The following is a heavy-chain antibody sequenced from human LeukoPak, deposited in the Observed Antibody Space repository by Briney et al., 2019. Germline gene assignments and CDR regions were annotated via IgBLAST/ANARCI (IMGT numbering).Heavy chain of an antibody. Sequence: PGGSLRLSCAASEFTFSDYSMSWIRQAPGKGLEGVSYISGRSSSIYHADSVKGLFTIYRDNAKNSLYLQMNSLRAEDTAVDYCAKWRTAHSGYDSEDAFDIWGQGTLVTVSS. CDR2: ISGRSSSI. D-gene: IGHD5-12*01. CDR1: EFTFSDYS. J-gene: IGHJ3*02. V-gene: IGHV3-11*04. CDR3: AKWRTAHSGYDSEDAFDI.